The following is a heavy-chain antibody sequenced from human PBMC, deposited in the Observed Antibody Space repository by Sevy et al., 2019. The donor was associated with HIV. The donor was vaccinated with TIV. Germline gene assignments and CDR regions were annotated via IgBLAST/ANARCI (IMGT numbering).Heavy chain of an antibody. CDR1: GFTVNSDY. Sequence: GESLKISCAASGFTVNSDYMSWVRQAPGKGLEWVSVVYSGGTTYYADYVKGRFTISRDNSKNILYLQMNSLRAEDTAVYYCARHISFGELGSWFDPWGQGTLVTVSS. V-gene: IGHV3-53*01. CDR2: VYSGGTT. J-gene: IGHJ5*02. D-gene: IGHD3-10*01. CDR3: ARHISFGELGSWFDP.